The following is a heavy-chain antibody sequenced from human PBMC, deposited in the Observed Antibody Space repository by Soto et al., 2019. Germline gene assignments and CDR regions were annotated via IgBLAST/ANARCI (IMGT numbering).Heavy chain of an antibody. Sequence: QVQLMQSGTEVKKPGASVTVSCKASGYTSADFGISWVRQAPGQGRAWMGWVSGNNGASNPAPKVQGRITMTLDTSTGVSYMALRSLRSDDTAIYYCVRDQKYFRVNGNWFDSWGQGTLVSVSS. CDR2: VSGNNGAS. CDR1: GYTSADFG. CDR3: VRDQKYFRVNGNWFDS. J-gene: IGHJ5*01. D-gene: IGHD2-2*01. V-gene: IGHV1-18*04.